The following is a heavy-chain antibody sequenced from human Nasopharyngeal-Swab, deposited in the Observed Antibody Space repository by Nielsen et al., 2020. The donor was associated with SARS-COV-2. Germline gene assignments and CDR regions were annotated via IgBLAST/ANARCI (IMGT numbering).Heavy chain of an antibody. CDR2: ISWNSGSI. J-gene: IGHJ4*02. Sequence: GGSLRLSCAASGFTFDDYAMLWVRRAPGKGLKGVSGISWNSGSIGYEDSVKGRFTISRDNAKNSLYLQMNSLRAEDTALYYCAKDATENSYYDILTGNYFDYWGQGTLVTVSS. CDR3: AKDATENSYYDILTGNYFDY. D-gene: IGHD3-9*01. CDR1: GFTFDDYA. V-gene: IGHV3-9*01.